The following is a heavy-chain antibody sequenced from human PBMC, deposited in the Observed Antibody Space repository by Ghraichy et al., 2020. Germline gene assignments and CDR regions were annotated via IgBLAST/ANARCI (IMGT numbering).Heavy chain of an antibody. CDR3: ATLRNSSSRTDY. D-gene: IGHD6-6*01. Sequence: SETLSLTCAVYGGSFSGYYWSWIRQPPGKGLEWIGEINHSGSTNYNPSLKSRVTISVDTSKNQFSLKLSSVTAADTAVYYCATLRNSSSRTDYWGQGTLVTVSS. V-gene: IGHV4-34*01. CDR1: GGSFSGYY. J-gene: IGHJ4*02. CDR2: INHSGST.